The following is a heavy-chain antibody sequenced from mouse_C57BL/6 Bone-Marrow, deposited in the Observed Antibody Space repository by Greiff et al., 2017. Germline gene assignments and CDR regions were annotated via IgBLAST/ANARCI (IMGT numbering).Heavy chain of an antibody. D-gene: IGHD1-1*01. V-gene: IGHV1-7*01. Sequence: VQLQQSGAELAKPGASVKLSCKASGYTFTSYWMHWVKQRPGQGLEWIGYINPSSGYTTYNQKFKDKATLTADKSSSTAYMQLSSLTYEDSAVYYCASFTTVVAHYFDYWGQGTTLTVSS. J-gene: IGHJ2*01. CDR3: ASFTTVVAHYFDY. CDR2: INPSSGYT. CDR1: GYTFTSYW.